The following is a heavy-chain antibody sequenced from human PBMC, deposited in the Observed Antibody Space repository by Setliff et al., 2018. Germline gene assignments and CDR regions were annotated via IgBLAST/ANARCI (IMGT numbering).Heavy chain of an antibody. V-gene: IGHV3-20*04. CDR2: ISWNGGIT. J-gene: IGHJ3*02. CDR3: ARSPTVNWSGYEDGFDI. D-gene: IGHD3-3*01. Sequence: GGSLRLSCAASGFTFSSFCMAWVRQAPGKGLEWVSGISWNGGITGYGDSVKGRFTISRDNAENSLYLQMNSLRAEDTALYYCARSPTVNWSGYEDGFDIWGQGTMVTVSS. CDR1: GFTFSSFC.